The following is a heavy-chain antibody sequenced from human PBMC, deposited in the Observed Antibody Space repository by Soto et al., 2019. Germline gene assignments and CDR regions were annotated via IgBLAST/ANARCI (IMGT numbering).Heavy chain of an antibody. CDR2: IKSKTDGGTT. CDR3: TSYPIVVAPD. Sequence: GGSLRLSCAASGFTFSNAWMSWVRQAPGKGLEWVGRIKSKTDGGTTDHAAPVKGRFTISRDDSKNTPYLQMNSLKTEATAVYYCTSYPIVVAPDWGQGTLVTVSS. J-gene: IGHJ4*02. CDR1: GFTFSNAW. V-gene: IGHV3-15*01. D-gene: IGHD2-2*01.